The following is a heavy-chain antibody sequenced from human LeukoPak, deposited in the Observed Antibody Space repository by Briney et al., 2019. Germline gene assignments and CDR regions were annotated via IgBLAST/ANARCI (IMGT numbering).Heavy chain of an antibody. CDR1: GYTFTSYY. CDR3: ARDFTGIAVDDAFDI. J-gene: IGHJ3*02. D-gene: IGHD6-19*01. V-gene: IGHV1-46*01. CDR2: INPSGGST. Sequence: ASVKVSCKASGYTFTSYYMHWVRQAPGQGLEWMGIINPSGGSTSYAQKFQGRVTMTRDMSTSTVYMELSSLRSEDTAVYYCARDFTGIAVDDAFDIWGQGTMVTVSS.